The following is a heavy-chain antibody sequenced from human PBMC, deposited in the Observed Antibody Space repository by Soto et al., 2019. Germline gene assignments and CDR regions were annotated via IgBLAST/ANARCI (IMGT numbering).Heavy chain of an antibody. V-gene: IGHV4-30-2*01. CDR2: IYHSGST. Sequence: TLSLTCAVSGGSISSGGYSWSWIRQPPGKGLEWIGYIYHSGSTYYNPSLKSRVTISVDRSKSQFSLKLSSVTAADTAVYYCARGQVVAAQHWGQGTLVTVSS. CDR3: ARGQVVAAQH. J-gene: IGHJ4*02. CDR1: GGSISSGGYS. D-gene: IGHD2-15*01.